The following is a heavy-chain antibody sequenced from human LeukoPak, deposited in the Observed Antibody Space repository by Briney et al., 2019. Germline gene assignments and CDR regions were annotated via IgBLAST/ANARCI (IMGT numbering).Heavy chain of an antibody. Sequence: PSETLSLTCTVSGGSISSSSYYWGWIRQPPGKGLEWIGSIYYSGSTYYNPSLKSRVTISVDTSKNQFSLKLSSVTAADTAVYYCARDQPTVTTYWYFDLWGRGTLVTVSS. J-gene: IGHJ2*01. CDR3: ARDQPTVTTYWYFDL. V-gene: IGHV4-39*07. CDR2: IYYSGST. D-gene: IGHD4-17*01. CDR1: GGSISSSSYY.